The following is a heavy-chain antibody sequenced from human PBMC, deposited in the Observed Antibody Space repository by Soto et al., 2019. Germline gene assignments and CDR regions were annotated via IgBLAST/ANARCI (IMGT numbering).Heavy chain of an antibody. CDR1: GYTFTSYA. D-gene: IGHD5-18*01. J-gene: IGHJ3*02. Sequence: GASVKVSCKASGYTFTSYAMHWVRQAPGQRLEWMGWINAGNGNTKYSQKFQGRVTITRDTSASTAYMELSSLRSEDTAVYYCARVPYSYGPYGGDAFDIWGQGTMVTVSS. CDR3: ARVPYSYGPYGGDAFDI. V-gene: IGHV1-3*01. CDR2: INAGNGNT.